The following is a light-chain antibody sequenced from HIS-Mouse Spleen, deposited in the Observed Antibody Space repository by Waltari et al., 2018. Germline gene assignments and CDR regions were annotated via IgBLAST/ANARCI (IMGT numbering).Light chain of an antibody. CDR2: EGS. CDR3: CSYAGSWV. CDR1: TRAVGRSTL. Sequence: QSALPQPAPLSGSPGPSITISCTRTTRAVGRSTLASSYQQHPGKAPNLMIYEGSKRPSGVSNRFSGSKSGNTASLTISGLQAEDEADYYCCSYAGSWVFGGGTKLTVL. J-gene: IGLJ3*02. V-gene: IGLV2-23*01.